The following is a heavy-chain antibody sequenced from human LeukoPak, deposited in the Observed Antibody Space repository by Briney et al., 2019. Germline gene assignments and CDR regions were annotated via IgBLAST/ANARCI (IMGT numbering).Heavy chain of an antibody. CDR3: ARGVETYLNWFDL. J-gene: IGHJ5*02. Sequence: SETLSLTCSVSGASISGYYWSWIRQPPGKGLEYIGCTYSTGSTNYNPSLKSRVTISVDTSIDRFSLNLTSVTAADTALYYCARGVETYLNWFDLWGQGTLVTVSS. CDR2: TYSTGST. CDR1: GASISGYY. V-gene: IGHV4-59*01.